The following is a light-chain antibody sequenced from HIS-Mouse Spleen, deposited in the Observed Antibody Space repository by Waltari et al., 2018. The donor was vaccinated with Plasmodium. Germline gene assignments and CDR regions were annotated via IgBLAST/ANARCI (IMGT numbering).Light chain of an antibody. Sequence: DIQMTQSPSTLSASVGDRVTITCRASQSISSRLAWYQQKPGKDPKLLIYTAASLESSVPSRFSGGGSWTEDTITISSRQPDDFAAYYCQQYNSYSWTFGQGTKVEIK. CDR2: TAA. V-gene: IGKV1-5*03. J-gene: IGKJ1*01. CDR3: QQYNSYSWT. CDR1: QSISSR.